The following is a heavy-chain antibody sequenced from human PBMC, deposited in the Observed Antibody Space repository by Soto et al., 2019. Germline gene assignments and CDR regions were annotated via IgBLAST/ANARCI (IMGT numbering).Heavy chain of an antibody. D-gene: IGHD2-15*01. J-gene: IGHJ4*02. CDR1: GYTFTSYD. Sequence: ASVKVSCKASGYTFTSYDINWVRQATGQGLEWMGWMNPNSGNTGYAQKFQGRVTMTRNTSISTAYMELSSLRSEDTAVYYCARVFRVVAATPFDYWGQGTLVTVSS. CDR3: ARVFRVVAATPFDY. V-gene: IGHV1-8*01. CDR2: MNPNSGNT.